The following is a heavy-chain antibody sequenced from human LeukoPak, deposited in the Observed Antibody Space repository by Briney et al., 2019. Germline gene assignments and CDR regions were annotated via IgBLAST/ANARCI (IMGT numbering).Heavy chain of an antibody. J-gene: IGHJ4*02. Sequence: PGGSLRLSCAASGFTLSSYALSWVRQAPGKGLEWVSSISSSGANTFYADSVKGRFTISRDNSKNTLYLQMNGLRAEDTAVYYCARVGSGYDRAVQYYFDYWGQGTLVTVSS. D-gene: IGHD5-12*01. CDR1: GFTLSSYA. CDR2: ISSSGANT. V-gene: IGHV3-23*01. CDR3: ARVGSGYDRAVQYYFDY.